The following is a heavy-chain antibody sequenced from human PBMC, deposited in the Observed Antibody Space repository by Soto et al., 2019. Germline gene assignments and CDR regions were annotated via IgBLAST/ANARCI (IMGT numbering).Heavy chain of an antibody. V-gene: IGHV3-23*01. CDR3: AKDSKYYYDSSGYGNYFDY. J-gene: IGHJ4*02. CDR1: GFTFSSYA. CDR2: ISGSGVST. D-gene: IGHD3-22*01. Sequence: EVQLLESGGGLVQPGGSLRLSCAASGFTFSSYAMSWVRQAPGKGLEWVSAISGSGVSTYYADSVKGRFTISRDNSKNTLYLQMNSLRAEDTAVYYCAKDSKYYYDSSGYGNYFDYWGQGTLVTVSS.